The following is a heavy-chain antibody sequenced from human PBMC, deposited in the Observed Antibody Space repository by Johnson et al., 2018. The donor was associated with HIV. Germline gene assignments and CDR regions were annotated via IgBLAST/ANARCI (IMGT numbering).Heavy chain of an antibody. Sequence: QVQLVESGGGLVQPGGSLRLSCAASGFCFSSYGMHWVRQAPGKGLEWVAFIWYDDSNEYYGESVKGRFTISRDNSKNTLYLQISSLRAEDTAVYYCARAGQLPEDAFDIWGQGTMVTVSS. CDR3: ARAGQLPEDAFDI. CDR2: IWYDDSNE. V-gene: IGHV3-30*02. J-gene: IGHJ3*02. CDR1: GFCFSSYG. D-gene: IGHD1-7*01.